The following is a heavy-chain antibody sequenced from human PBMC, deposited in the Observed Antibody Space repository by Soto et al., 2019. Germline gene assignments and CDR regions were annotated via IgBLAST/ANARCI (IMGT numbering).Heavy chain of an antibody. V-gene: IGHV4-39*01. CDR1: DGSMNSDSSY. D-gene: IGHD3-22*01. CDR3: ARLGGYVSVGYYYLWDS. CDR2: INHSGST. J-gene: IGHJ4*02. Sequence: QLQLQESGPGLVKPSETLSLTCRVSDGSMNSDSSYWGWIRQPPWKGLEWIGVINHSGSTYHNLSLKGRVTMSVDASRNQFSLKLTSMTAADTAVYYCARLGGYVSVGYYYLWDSWGQGTLVTVSS.